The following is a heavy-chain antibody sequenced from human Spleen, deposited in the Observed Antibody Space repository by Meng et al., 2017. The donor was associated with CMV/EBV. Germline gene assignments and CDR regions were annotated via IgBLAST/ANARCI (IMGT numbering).Heavy chain of an antibody. V-gene: IGHV3-15*01. J-gene: IGHJ4*02. Sequence: GGSLRLSCAASGLTFTNTWMSWVRQVPGKGLEWVGRIKSKTDGETADYAAPVKGRFTISRDDSKNTLYLQMNSLKTEDTAVYYCTTEVRWESGLNYWGQGTLVTVSS. D-gene: IGHD1-26*01. CDR1: GLTFTNTW. CDR2: IKSKTDGETA. CDR3: TTEVRWESGLNY.